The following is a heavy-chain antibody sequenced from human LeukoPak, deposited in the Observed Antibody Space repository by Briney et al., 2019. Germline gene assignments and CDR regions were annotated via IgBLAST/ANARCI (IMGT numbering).Heavy chain of an antibody. J-gene: IGHJ4*02. CDR1: GFTFSSYS. CDR2: ISGSSSYI. V-gene: IGHV3-21*01. Sequence: GGSLRLSCAASGFTFSSYSMNWVRQAPGKGLEWVSSISGSSSYINYADSVKGRFTISRDNSKNTLYLQMNSLRAEDTAVYYCASGAGGVGQFDYWGQGTLVTVSS. CDR3: ASGAGGVGQFDY. D-gene: IGHD1-26*01.